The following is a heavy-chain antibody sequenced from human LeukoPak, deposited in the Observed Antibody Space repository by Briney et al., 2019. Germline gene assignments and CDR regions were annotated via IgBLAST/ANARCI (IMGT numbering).Heavy chain of an antibody. D-gene: IGHD3-22*01. CDR1: GFTFSSYG. Sequence: GGSLRLSCAASGFTFSSYGMHWVRQAPGKGLEWVAVISYDGSNKYYADSVKGRFTISRDNSKNTLYLQMNSLRAEDMAVYYCVVVTTPSGFDYWGQGTLVTVSS. CDR3: VVVTTPSGFDY. V-gene: IGHV3-30*03. J-gene: IGHJ4*02. CDR2: ISYDGSNK.